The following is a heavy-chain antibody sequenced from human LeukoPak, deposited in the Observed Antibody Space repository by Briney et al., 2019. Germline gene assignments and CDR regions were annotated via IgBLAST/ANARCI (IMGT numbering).Heavy chain of an antibody. J-gene: IGHJ4*02. V-gene: IGHV3-48*03. D-gene: IGHD2-2*02. CDR1: GFTFSSYE. CDR2: ISSSGSTI. CDR3: ARVAPYTSSADC. Sequence: PGGSLRLSCAASGFTFSSYEMNWVRQAPGKGLEWVSYISSSGSTIYYADSVKGRFTISRDNAKNTLFLQMNSLRAEDAAVYYCARVAPYTSSADCWGQGTLVTVSS.